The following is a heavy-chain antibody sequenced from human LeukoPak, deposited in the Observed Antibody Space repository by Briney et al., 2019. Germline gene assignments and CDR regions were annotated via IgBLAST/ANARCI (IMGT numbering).Heavy chain of an antibody. CDR3: AREGNDFWSGYFSGLDY. D-gene: IGHD3-3*01. J-gene: IGHJ4*02. Sequence: PSETLSLTCTVSGGSISSSSYYWGWIRQPPGKGLEWIGSIYYSGSTYYNPSLKSRVTISVDTSKNQFSLKLSSVTAADTAVYYCAREGNDFWSGYFSGLDYWGQGTLVTVSS. CDR1: GGSISSSSYY. CDR2: IYYSGST. V-gene: IGHV4-39*07.